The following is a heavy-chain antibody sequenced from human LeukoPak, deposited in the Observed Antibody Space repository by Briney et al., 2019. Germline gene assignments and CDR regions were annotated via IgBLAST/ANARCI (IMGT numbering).Heavy chain of an antibody. Sequence: GASVKVSCKASGFTFTSYYMHWVRQAPGQGLEWMGIINPSGGSTSYAQKFQGRVTMTRDMSTSTVYMELSSLRSEDTAVYYCARDGGSSWYDGDYYMDVWGKGTTVTVSS. CDR3: ARDGGSSWYDGDYYMDV. D-gene: IGHD6-13*01. CDR1: GFTFTSYY. CDR2: INPSGGST. J-gene: IGHJ6*03. V-gene: IGHV1-46*01.